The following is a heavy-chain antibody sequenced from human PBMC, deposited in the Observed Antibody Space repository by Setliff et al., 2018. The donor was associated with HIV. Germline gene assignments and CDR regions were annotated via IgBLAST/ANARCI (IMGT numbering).Heavy chain of an antibody. CDR2: VSRGRRT. D-gene: IGHD3-22*01. V-gene: IGHV4-34*01. J-gene: IGHJ4*02. CDR3: AREIPYSYGGRGHPL. Sequence: SETLSLTCALYGGSFSDYYWSWIRQPPGMGLEWIGEVSRGRRTNYNSSLRSRVTISIDTSRNQSPLTVSSVTAADTAVYYCAREIPYSYGGRGHPLWGRGTLVTVSS. CDR1: GGSFSDYY.